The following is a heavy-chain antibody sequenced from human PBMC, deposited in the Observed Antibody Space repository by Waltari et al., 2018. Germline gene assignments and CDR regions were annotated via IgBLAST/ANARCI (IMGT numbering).Heavy chain of an antibody. J-gene: IGHJ3*02. CDR2: IYYSGST. D-gene: IGHD4-17*01. CDR3: ARDHRDDGRRGNAFDI. CDR1: GGSISSHY. V-gene: IGHV4-59*11. Sequence: QVQLQESGPGLVKPSETLSLTCTVSGGSISSHYWLWIRQPPGKGLEWIGYIYYSGSTNYNPAIKSRVTIAVDTSKNQFSLKLSSVTAADTAVYYCARDHRDDGRRGNAFDIWGQGTMVTVSS.